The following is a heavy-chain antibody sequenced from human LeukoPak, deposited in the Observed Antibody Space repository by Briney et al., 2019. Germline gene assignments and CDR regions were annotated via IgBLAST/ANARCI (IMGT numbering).Heavy chain of an antibody. CDR3: TKGRHVGSGYHPDY. Sequence: GGSLRLSCAASVFTLSDYAMSWVRPAPGKGLEWVSGISGSGGTIYYADSVKGRFTISRDNSKNTMYLQMKRLRDDEPSLYYFTKGRHVGSGYHPDYWGQGTLVTVSS. J-gene: IGHJ4*02. D-gene: IGHD5-12*01. CDR1: VFTLSDYA. CDR2: ISGSGGTI. V-gene: IGHV3-23*01.